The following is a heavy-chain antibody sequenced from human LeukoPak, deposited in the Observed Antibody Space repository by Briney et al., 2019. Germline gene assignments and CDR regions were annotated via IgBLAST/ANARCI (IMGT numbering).Heavy chain of an antibody. CDR3: ARDNAVITGFDY. D-gene: IGHD3-22*01. J-gene: IGHJ4*02. Sequence: GGSLRLSCAASGFTFIDYDMHWVRQVIGKGLEWVSAIGIRGDTHYSGSVKGRFTISRDNAKNSLYLQMNSLRAEDTAVYYCARDNAVITGFDYWGQGTLVTVSS. CDR1: GFTFIDYD. V-gene: IGHV3-13*01. CDR2: IGIRGDT.